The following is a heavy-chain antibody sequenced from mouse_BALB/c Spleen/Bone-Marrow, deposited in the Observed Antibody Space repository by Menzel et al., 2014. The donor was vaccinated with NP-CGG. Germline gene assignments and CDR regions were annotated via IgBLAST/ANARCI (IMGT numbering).Heavy chain of an antibody. V-gene: IGHV4-2*02. D-gene: IGHD1-2*01. CDR3: ARLGHYGYQDN. J-gene: IGHJ2*01. CDR1: GFDFGGYW. CDR2: INPGSSTI. Sequence: EVHLVESGGGLVQPGGSLNLACVASGFDFGGYWMSWARQAPGKGLEWIGEINPGSSTINYSPSLKDKFIISRDNAKNTLYLQRSKVRSEDTGLYYWARLGHYGYQDNWGQGTTLTVSS.